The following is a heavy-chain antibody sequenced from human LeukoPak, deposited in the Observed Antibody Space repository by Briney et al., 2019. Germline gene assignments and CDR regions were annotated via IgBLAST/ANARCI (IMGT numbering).Heavy chain of an antibody. CDR1: GGSISSGSYY. D-gene: IGHD3-22*01. J-gene: IGHJ5*02. CDR3: ARDLDYYDSSGYPRSHWFDP. Sequence: SQTLSLTCTVSGGSISSGSYYWSWIRQPAGKGLEWIGRIYTSGSTNYNPSLKSRVTISVDTSKNQFSLKLSSVTAADTAVYYCARDLDYYDSSGYPRSHWFDPWGQGTLVTVSS. CDR2: IYTSGST. V-gene: IGHV4-61*02.